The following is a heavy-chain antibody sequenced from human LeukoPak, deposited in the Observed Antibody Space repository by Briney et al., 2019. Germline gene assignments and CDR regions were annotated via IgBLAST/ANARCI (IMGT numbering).Heavy chain of an antibody. V-gene: IGHV3-7*01. D-gene: IGHD1-1*01. CDR3: ARQRYSDY. J-gene: IGHJ4*02. Sequence: GGSLRLSCAASGFTFSRYWMTWVRQAPGKGLEWVANIKEDGSENSYVESVKGRYTISRDNAKNSLYLQLNSLRAEDTAVYFCARQRYSDYWGQGTLVTVSS. CDR1: GFTFSRYW. CDR2: IKEDGSEN.